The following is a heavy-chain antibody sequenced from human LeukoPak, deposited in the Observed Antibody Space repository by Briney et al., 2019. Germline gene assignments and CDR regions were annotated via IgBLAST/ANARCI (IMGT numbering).Heavy chain of an antibody. CDR3: ARSLGWGSTFDY. V-gene: IGHV4-31*03. Sequence: PSQTLSLTCTVSGGSISSGGYYWSWIRQHPGKGLEWIGYIYYSGSTYYNPSLKSRVTISVDTSKNQFSLKLSSMTAADTAVYYCARSLGWGSTFDYWGQGTLVTVSS. D-gene: IGHD7-27*01. CDR2: IYYSGST. CDR1: GGSISSGGYY. J-gene: IGHJ4*02.